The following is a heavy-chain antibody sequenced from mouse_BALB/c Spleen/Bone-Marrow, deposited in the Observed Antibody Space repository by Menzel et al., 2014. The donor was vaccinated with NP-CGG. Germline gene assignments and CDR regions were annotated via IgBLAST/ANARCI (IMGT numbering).Heavy chain of an antibody. CDR2: ISSSGSYT. D-gene: IGHD2-4*01. Sequence: EVKVVDSGGGLAKPGGSLQLSCAASGFTFSTYAMSWVRRTPEKRLEWVATISSSGSYTYYPDSVKGRFTISRDNAKNTLYLQMSSLRSEDTAMFYCSRLRMITTYFDVWGAGTTVTVSS. CDR1: GFTFSTYA. CDR3: SRLRMITTYFDV. J-gene: IGHJ1*01. V-gene: IGHV5-9-3*01.